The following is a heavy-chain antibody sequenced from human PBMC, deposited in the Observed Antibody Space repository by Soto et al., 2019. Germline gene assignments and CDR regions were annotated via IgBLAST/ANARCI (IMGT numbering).Heavy chain of an antibody. V-gene: IGHV4-59*12. D-gene: IGHD3-16*01. Sequence: PSETLSLTCPVSGFSISSYYWSWIRQPPGKGLEWIGYVYYSGSTNYNPSLKSRVTISVDTSKNQFSLKLSSVTAADTAVYYCARTRMLLPLINKYYFDYWGQGTLVTVSS. CDR3: ARTRMLLPLINKYYFDY. J-gene: IGHJ4*02. CDR2: VYYSGST. CDR1: GFSISSYY.